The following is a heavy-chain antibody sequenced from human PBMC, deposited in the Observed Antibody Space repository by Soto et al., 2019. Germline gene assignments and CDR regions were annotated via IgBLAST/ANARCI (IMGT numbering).Heavy chain of an antibody. CDR2: ISGYNGTT. CDR3: AREAPPPELRFLEGNNYYYNGMDV. CDR1: GYSFTAYG. V-gene: IGHV1-18*01. J-gene: IGHJ6*02. Sequence: QVQVVQSGAEVKEPGASVRVSCKTSGYSFTAYGISWVRQAPGQGLEWLGWISGYNGTTKYAQKVQGRVTMPTDTSTSTAYMEVRNLRPDDSAIYSCAREAPPPELRFLEGNNYYYNGMDVWGQGTTVTVSS. D-gene: IGHD3-3*01.